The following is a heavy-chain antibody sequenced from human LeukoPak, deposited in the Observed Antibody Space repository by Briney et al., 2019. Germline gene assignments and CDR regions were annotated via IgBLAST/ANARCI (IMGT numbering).Heavy chain of an antibody. CDR2: IKQDGSEK. J-gene: IGHJ6*02. D-gene: IGHD3-10*01. CDR1: GFTFSSYW. CDR3: ARYRIWVVRGVMAYGMDV. Sequence: GGSLRLSCAASGFTFSSYWMSWVRQAPGKGLEWVANIKQDGSEKYYVDSVKGRFTISRDNAKNSLYLQMNSLRAEDTAVYYCARYRIWVVRGVMAYGMDVWGQGTTVTVSS. V-gene: IGHV3-7*01.